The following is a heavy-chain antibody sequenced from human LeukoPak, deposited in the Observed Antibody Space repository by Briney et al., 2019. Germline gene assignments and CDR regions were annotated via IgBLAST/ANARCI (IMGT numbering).Heavy chain of an antibody. CDR3: ARVGIDYLASYHFDQ. V-gene: IGHV3-7*01. J-gene: IGHJ4*02. CDR1: GFTFNYSW. CDR2: IKQHGSEK. Sequence: GGSLRLSCAASGFTFNYSWMSWVRQAPGKGLQWVANIKQHGSEKSYLDSVKGRFTISRDNTENSLFLQMNSLRAEDTAVYYCARVGIDYLASYHFDQWGQGTLVTVSS. D-gene: IGHD2/OR15-2a*01.